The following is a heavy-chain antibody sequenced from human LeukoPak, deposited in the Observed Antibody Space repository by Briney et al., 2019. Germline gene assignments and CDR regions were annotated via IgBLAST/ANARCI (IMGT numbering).Heavy chain of an antibody. CDR1: GGTFSSYA. Sequence: GSSVKVSCKASGGTFSSYAISWVRQAPGQGLEWMGGIIPIFGTANYAQKFQGRVTITTDESTSTAYMELSSLRSEDTAVYYCARGARLYYDFWSGYYPLDYWGQGTLVTVSS. D-gene: IGHD3-3*01. CDR3: ARGARLYYDFWSGYYPLDY. V-gene: IGHV1-69*05. CDR2: IIPIFGTA. J-gene: IGHJ4*02.